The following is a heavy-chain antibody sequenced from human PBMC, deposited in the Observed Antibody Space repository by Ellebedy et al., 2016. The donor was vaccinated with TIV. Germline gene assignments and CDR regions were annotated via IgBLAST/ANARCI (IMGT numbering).Heavy chain of an antibody. CDR2: IKYDGSEK. D-gene: IGHD2/OR15-2a*01. J-gene: IGHJ3*02. Sequence: GESLKISCIASGLTFRSDWMSWVRQAPGKGLEWVANIKYDGSEKNYADSVKGRFTISRDNAENSVYLQMNSLSVEDTAVYYCVRDGAVEIAGAWYDTLDIWGQGTMLTVSS. CDR1: GLTFRSDW. V-gene: IGHV3-7*01. CDR3: VRDGAVEIAGAWYDTLDI.